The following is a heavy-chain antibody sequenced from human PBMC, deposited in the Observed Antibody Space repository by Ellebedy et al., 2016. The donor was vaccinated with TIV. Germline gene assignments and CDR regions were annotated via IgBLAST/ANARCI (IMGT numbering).Heavy chain of an antibody. CDR1: GGSFSGYY. Sequence: SETLSLTCAVYGGSFSGYYWSWIRQPPGKGLEWIGEINHSGSTNYNPSLKSRVTISVDTSKNQFSLKLSSVTAADTAVYYCARGHTPGDAFDIWGQGTMVTVSS. J-gene: IGHJ3*02. V-gene: IGHV4-34*01. D-gene: IGHD2-2*02. CDR2: INHSGST. CDR3: ARGHTPGDAFDI.